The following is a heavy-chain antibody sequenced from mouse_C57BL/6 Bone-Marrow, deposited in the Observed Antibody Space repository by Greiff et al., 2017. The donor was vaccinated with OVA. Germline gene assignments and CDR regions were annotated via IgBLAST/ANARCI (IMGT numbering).Heavy chain of an antibody. J-gene: IGHJ1*01. V-gene: IGHV1-64*01. D-gene: IGHD1-1*01. CDR1: GYTFTSYW. CDR2: IHPNSGST. CDR3: SSRMGSSYLWWYFDV. Sequence: QVQLQQPGAELVKPGASVTLSCKASGYTFTSYWMHWVKQRPGQGLEWIGMIHPNSGSTTYNEKFKSKATLTVDKSSSTAYMQLSSLTSEDSAVYYCSSRMGSSYLWWYFDVWGPGTTVTVSS.